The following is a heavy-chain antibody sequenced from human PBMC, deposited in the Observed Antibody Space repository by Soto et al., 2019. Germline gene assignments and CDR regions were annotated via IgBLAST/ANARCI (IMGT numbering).Heavy chain of an antibody. Sequence: ASVKVSCKASGYTFTSYGISWVRQAPGQGLEWMGWISAYNGNTNYAQKLQGRVTMTTDTSTSTAYMELRSLRSDDTAVYYCVMIVPAAMGSSDPWCQGPLVTLAS. D-gene: IGHD2-2*01. V-gene: IGHV1-18*01. CDR3: VMIVPAAMGSSDP. CDR2: ISAYNGNT. J-gene: IGHJ5*02. CDR1: GYTFTSYG.